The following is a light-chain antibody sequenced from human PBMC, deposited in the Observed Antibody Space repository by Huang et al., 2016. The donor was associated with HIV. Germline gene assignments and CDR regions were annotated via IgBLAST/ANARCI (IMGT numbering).Light chain of an antibody. CDR2: GAS. CDR1: QDISSY. J-gene: IGKJ5*01. Sequence: IQLTQSPSSLSASVGDRVTITCRASQDISSYLAWYQQKPGKAPKLLIYGASTLQSGVPSRFSGRGSGTDYTLTISGLQPEDLATYHCQQFNSYPPAFGQGTRLEIK. CDR3: QQFNSYPPA. V-gene: IGKV1-9*01.